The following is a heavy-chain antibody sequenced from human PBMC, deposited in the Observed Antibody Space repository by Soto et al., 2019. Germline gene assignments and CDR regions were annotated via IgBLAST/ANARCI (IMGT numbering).Heavy chain of an antibody. CDR2: IYFSGST. CDR1: GGSISSYY. Sequence: SETLSLTCTFSGGSISSYYWSWIRQPPGKGLEWIGHIYFSGSTNYNPSLKSRVTISIDTSKRQFSLKLRSVTAADTAVYYCARVGSGSYYDFNWFDPWGQGKVVTAPQ. D-gene: IGHD1-26*01. V-gene: IGHV4-59*01. CDR3: ARVGSGSYYDFNWFDP. J-gene: IGHJ5*02.